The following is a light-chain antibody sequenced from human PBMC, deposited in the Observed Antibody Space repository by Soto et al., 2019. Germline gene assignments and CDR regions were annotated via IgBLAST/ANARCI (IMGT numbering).Light chain of an antibody. V-gene: IGKV3-20*01. CDR2: GAS. Sequence: EIVLTQSPGTLSLSPGESATLSCRASQSVRSSYLAWYQQKPGQAPRLLIYGASSRATGIPDRFSGSGPGTDFTLTISRLEPEDFAVYYCQQYGGPRWTFGQGTKVDIK. CDR1: QSVRSSY. CDR3: QQYGGPRWT. J-gene: IGKJ1*01.